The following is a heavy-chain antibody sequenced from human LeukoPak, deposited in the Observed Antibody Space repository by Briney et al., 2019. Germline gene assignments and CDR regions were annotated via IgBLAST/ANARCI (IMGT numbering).Heavy chain of an antibody. Sequence: QPGGSLRLSCAASGFTFSSYAMHWVRQAPGKGLEYVSAISSNGGSTYYANSVKGRFTISRDNSKNTLYLQMGSLRAEDMAVYYCARDLYSRGDYVPLSYWGQGTLVTVSS. CDR3: ARDLYSRGDYVPLSY. J-gene: IGHJ4*02. D-gene: IGHD4-17*01. CDR1: GFTFSSYA. CDR2: ISSNGGST. V-gene: IGHV3-64*01.